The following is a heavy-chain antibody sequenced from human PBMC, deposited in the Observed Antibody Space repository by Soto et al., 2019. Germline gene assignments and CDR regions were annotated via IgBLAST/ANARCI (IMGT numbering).Heavy chain of an antibody. J-gene: IGHJ6*02. CDR1: GGSFSGYY. CDR3: ARTSKPYYYYGMDV. V-gene: IGHV4-34*01. CDR2: INHSGST. Sequence: PSETLSLTCAVYGGSFSGYYWSWIRQPPGKGLEWIGEINHSGSTNYNPSLKSRVTISVDTSKNQFSLKLSSVTAADTAVYYCARTSKPYYYYGMDVWGQGTKVTVSS.